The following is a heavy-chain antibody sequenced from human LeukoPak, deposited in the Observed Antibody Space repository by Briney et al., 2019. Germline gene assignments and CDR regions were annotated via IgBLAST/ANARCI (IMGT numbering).Heavy chain of an antibody. D-gene: IGHD3-22*01. CDR2: ISYDGSNK. V-gene: IGHV3-30*18. J-gene: IGHJ4*02. CDR3: AKAITPQYYYDSSGYLLDY. CDR1: GFTFSDYY. Sequence: GGSLRLSCAASGFTFSDYYMSWIRQAPGKGLEWVAVISYDGSNKYYADSVKGRFTISRDNSKNTLYLQMNSLRAEDTAVYYCAKAITPQYYYDSSGYLLDYWGQGTLVTVSS.